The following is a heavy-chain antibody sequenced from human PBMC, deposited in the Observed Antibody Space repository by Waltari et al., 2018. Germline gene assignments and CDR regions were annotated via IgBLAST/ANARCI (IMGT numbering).Heavy chain of an antibody. CDR1: GYTFTSYY. J-gene: IGHJ3*02. CDR3: AREYYPIFHPSRITYDAFDI. V-gene: IGHV1-46*01. CDR2: SNPSCGST. Sequence: QVQLVQSGAEVKKPGASVKVSCKASGYTFTSYYMHWVRQAPGQGLEWMGRSNPSCGSTRNARKVQGRVTVNRDTSTSTDYMELSSLRSGDTAVDYCAREYYPIFHPSRITYDAFDIWGQGTMVTVSS. D-gene: IGHD3-3*01.